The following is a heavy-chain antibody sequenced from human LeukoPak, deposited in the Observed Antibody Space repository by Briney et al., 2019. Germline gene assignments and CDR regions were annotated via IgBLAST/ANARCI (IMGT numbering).Heavy chain of an antibody. V-gene: IGHV3-23*01. Sequence: PGGSLRLSCGASGFTFSSYAMSWVRQAPGKGLEWVSAISGSGTSTYYADSVKGRFTISRDNSKNTLYLQMNSLRAEDTAVYYCAKAPAYYDSNSFQHWGQGTLVTVSS. D-gene: IGHD3-22*01. CDR3: AKAPAYYDSNSFQH. CDR1: GFTFSSYA. CDR2: ISGSGTST. J-gene: IGHJ1*01.